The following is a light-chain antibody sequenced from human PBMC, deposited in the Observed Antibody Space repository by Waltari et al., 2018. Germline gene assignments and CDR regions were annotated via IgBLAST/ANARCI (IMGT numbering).Light chain of an antibody. J-gene: IGLJ3*02. CDR1: SSDVGAYNY. CDR2: DVR. Sequence: QSVLTQPASVSGSSGQSLTISCTGTSSDVGAYNYVSWYQQHPGKAPKIVIYDVRKRPSGVSDRFSGSNSGNTASLTISGLQAEDEADYYCSSYTSGNTWVFGGGTKLTVL. V-gene: IGLV2-14*03. CDR3: SSYTSGNTWV.